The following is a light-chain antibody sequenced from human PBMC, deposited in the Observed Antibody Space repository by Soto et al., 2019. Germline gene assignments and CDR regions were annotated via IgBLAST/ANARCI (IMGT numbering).Light chain of an antibody. CDR2: IND. CDR3: AAWDDSLNGVV. Sequence: QSVLTQPPSASGTPGQRVTISCSGSRSNIGSYTVNWYEQLPGAAPKLLIYINDQRPSGVPDRFSGSKSGTSASLAISGLQSEDEADYYCAAWDDSLNGVVFGGRTKLTVL. J-gene: IGLJ2*01. CDR1: RSNIGSYT. V-gene: IGLV1-44*01.